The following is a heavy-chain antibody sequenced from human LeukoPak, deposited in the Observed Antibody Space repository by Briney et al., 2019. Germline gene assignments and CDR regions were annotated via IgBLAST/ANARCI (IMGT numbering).Heavy chain of an antibody. CDR3: AREPPSLRGTAGVFDY. V-gene: IGHV4-31*03. CDR2: IYYSGST. CDR1: GGSISSGGYH. J-gene: IGHJ4*02. D-gene: IGHD1-1*01. Sequence: SETLSLTCTVSGGSISSGGYHWSWIRQHPGKGLEWIGYIYYSGSTYYNPSLKSRVTMSVDTSKNQFSLKLSSVTAADTAVYYCAREPPSLRGTAGVFDYWGQGTLVTVSS.